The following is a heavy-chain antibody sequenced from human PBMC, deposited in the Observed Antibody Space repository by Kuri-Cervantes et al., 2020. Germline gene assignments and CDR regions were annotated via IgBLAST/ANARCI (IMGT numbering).Heavy chain of an antibody. J-gene: IGHJ4*02. D-gene: IGHD4-23*01. V-gene: IGHV3-48*04. CDR3: ARESRWNYYFDY. Sequence: GESLKISCAASGFTFSSYSMNWVRQAPGKGLEWVAYISTSGSTEYYADSVKGRFTISRDNVKNSVHLQMNSLRAEDTAVYYCARESRWNYYFDYWGQGTLVTVSS. CDR1: GFTFSSYS. CDR2: ISTSGSTE.